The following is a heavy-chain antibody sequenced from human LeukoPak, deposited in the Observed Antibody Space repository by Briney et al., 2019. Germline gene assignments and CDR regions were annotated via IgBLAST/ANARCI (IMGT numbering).Heavy chain of an antibody. CDR3: VRLGVVGLDQNWFDP. V-gene: IGHV4-59*12. J-gene: IGHJ5*02. CDR2: IYYSGST. Sequence: SETLSLTCTVSGGSISSYYWSWIRQPPGKGLEWIGYIYYSGSTNYNPSLKSRVTISVDTSKNQFSLRLTSVTAADTAVYYCVRLGVVGLDQNWFDPWGQGTLVTVSS. D-gene: IGHD2-2*01. CDR1: GGSISSYY.